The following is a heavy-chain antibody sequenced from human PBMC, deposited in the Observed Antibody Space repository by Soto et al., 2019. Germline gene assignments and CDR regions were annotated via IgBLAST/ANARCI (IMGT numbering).Heavy chain of an antibody. Sequence: EVQLVESGGGLVQPGGSLRLSCAASGFTFRSYEMNWVRQAPGKGLEWVSHISSSGSTIYYADSVKGRFTISRDNAKNSLYLQMNSLRAEDTAVYYCARVGNSLNYPQAFDIWGQGTMVTVSS. CDR1: GFTFRSYE. CDR3: ARVGNSLNYPQAFDI. D-gene: IGHD1-7*01. CDR2: ISSSGSTI. J-gene: IGHJ3*02. V-gene: IGHV3-48*03.